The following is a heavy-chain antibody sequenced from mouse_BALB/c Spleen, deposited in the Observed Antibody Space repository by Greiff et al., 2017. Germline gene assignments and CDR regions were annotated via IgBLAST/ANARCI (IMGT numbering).Heavy chain of an antibody. V-gene: IGHV4-1*02. Sequence: DVQLQESGGGLVQPGGSLKLSCAASGFDFSRYWMCWVRQAPGKGLEWIGEINPDSSTINYTPSLKDKFIISRDNAKNTLYLQMSKVRSEDTALYYCARRGGYYAMDYWGQGTAVTVSA. CDR3: ARRGGYYAMDY. CDR1: GFDFSRYW. CDR2: INPDSSTI. D-gene: IGHD1-1*02. J-gene: IGHJ4*01.